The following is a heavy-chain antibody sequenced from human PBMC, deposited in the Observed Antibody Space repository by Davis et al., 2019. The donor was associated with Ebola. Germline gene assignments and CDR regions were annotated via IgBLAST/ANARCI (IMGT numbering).Heavy chain of an antibody. CDR2: MHPRNSDT. J-gene: IGHJ6*03. CDR3: ARRALDQHYYYYMDV. Sequence: GESLKISCQASGYTFTDHWIGWVRQMPGKGLEWMGLMHPRNSDTRYSPSFQGQLTISADKSTSTVYLQWSSLKDSDTAMYFCARRALDQHYYYYMDVWGKGTTVTVS. V-gene: IGHV5-51*01. CDR1: GYTFTDHW. D-gene: IGHD2-2*03.